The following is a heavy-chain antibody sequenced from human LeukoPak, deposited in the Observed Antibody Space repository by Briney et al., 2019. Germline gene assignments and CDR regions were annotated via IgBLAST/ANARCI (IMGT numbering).Heavy chain of an antibody. J-gene: IGHJ4*02. D-gene: IGHD6-13*01. CDR2: INTNTGNP. V-gene: IGHV7-4-1*02. CDR3: ARISAPSVSYSARHFDY. Sequence: ASVKVSCKASGYTFTSYAMNWVRQAPGQGLEWMGWINTNTGNPTYAQGFTGRFVFSLDTSVSTAYLQISSLKAEDTAVYYCARISAPSVSYSARHFDYWGQGTLVTVSS. CDR1: GYTFTSYA.